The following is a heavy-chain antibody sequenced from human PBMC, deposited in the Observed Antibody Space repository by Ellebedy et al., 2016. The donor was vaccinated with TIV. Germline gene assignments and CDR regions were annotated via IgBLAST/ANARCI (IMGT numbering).Heavy chain of an antibody. V-gene: IGHV3-23*01. CDR1: GFTFSNCA. CDR3: AKGPTTRYYYMGV. CDR2: VSGSGDST. J-gene: IGHJ6*03. Sequence: GESLKISXAASGFTFSNCAMSWVRQAPGKGLEWVSSVSGSGDSTYYADSVKGRFTISRDNSKNTLYLQMNSLRAEDTAVYYCAKGPTTRYYYMGVWGKGTTVTVSS. D-gene: IGHD1-26*01.